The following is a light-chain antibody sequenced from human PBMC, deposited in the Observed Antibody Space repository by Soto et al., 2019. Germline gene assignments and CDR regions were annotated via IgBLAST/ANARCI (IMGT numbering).Light chain of an antibody. V-gene: IGLV2-23*02. CDR2: AVT. Sequence: QSALTQPASVSGSPGQSITISCTGTSSDVGTYDLVSWYQQHPGKAPKLVISAVTKRPSGVSDRFSGSTSGNTASLTISGLQTEDEADYYCCSYSGPSTYVVFGGGTKLTVL. CDR3: CSYSGPSTYVV. J-gene: IGLJ2*01. CDR1: SSDVGTYDL.